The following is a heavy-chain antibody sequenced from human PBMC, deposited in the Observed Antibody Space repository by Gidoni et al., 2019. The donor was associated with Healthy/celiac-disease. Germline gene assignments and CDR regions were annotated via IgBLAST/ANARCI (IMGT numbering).Heavy chain of an antibody. V-gene: IGHV4-31*02. D-gene: IGHD2-8*01. J-gene: IGHJ4*02. CDR2: IYYSGST. Sequence: KSLEWIGYIYYSGSTYYNPSLKSRVTISVDTSKNQFSLKLSSVTAADTAVYYCASSVLWGQGTLVTVSS. CDR3: ASSVL.